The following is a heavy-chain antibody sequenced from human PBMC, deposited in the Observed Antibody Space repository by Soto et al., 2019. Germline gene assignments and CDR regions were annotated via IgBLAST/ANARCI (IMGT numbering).Heavy chain of an antibody. V-gene: IGHV1-3*05. Sequence: QVQLVQSGAEEKKPGASVKVSCKASGYTFTNYATHCVRQAPGQRLEWMGWINAGNGNTKYSQKFQGRVTITRDTSASTAYMELSSLRSEDTAVYYCARVSGYYLPDYWAQGTLVTVSS. CDR3: ARVSGYYLPDY. D-gene: IGHD5-12*01. CDR1: GYTFTNYA. J-gene: IGHJ4*02. CDR2: INAGNGNT.